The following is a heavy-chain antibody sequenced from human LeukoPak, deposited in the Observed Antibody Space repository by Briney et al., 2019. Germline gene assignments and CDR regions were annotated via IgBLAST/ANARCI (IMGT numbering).Heavy chain of an antibody. V-gene: IGHV1-69*13. D-gene: IGHD4-23*01. CDR2: IIPIFGTA. CDR1: GGTFSSYA. Sequence: ASVKVSCKASGGTFSSYAISWVRQAPGQGLEWVGGIIPIFGTANYAQKFQGRVTITADESTSTAYMELSSLRSEDTAVYYCARSTVALGYFDYWGQGTLVTVSS. J-gene: IGHJ4*02. CDR3: ARSTVALGYFDY.